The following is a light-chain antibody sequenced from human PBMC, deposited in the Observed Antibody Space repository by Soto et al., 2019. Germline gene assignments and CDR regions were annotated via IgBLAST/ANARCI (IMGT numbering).Light chain of an antibody. Sequence: EIVMTQSPATLSVSPGERATLSCRASQSVRDNLAWYQQKPGQAPGLLIYGASIRATGIPARFSGSGSDTEFTLTISSLQSEDFATSYCHQYDNWPLTFGPGTKVDIK. CDR1: QSVRDN. CDR3: HQYDNWPLT. CDR2: GAS. V-gene: IGKV3-15*01. J-gene: IGKJ3*01.